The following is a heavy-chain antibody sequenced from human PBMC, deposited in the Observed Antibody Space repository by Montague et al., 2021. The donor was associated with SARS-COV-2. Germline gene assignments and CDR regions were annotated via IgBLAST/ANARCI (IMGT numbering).Heavy chain of an antibody. Sequence: SETLSLTCTVSGASVGSSDWGWIRQSPGKGLEWIGYIYSVGSTNYNPSLKSRATTSRDTSKNQFSLKVRSVTAADTAVYYCARETMTADAFDIWGQGTMVTVSS. J-gene: IGHJ3*02. V-gene: IGHV4-59*02. CDR2: IYSVGST. CDR3: ARETMTADAFDI. D-gene: IGHD1-14*01. CDR1: GASVGSSD.